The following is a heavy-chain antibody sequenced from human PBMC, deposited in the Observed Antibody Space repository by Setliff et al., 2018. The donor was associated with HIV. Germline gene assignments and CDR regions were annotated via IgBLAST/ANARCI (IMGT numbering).Heavy chain of an antibody. CDR1: GGSFSGYY. CDR3: ARRGTGYYYGMDV. CDR2: IIHSGST. J-gene: IGHJ6*02. Sequence: SETLSLTCAVYGGSFSGYYWSWIRQPPGKGLEWIGEIIHSGSTNYNPSLKSRVTVSADTSKNQFSLRLNSVTAADTAVYYCARRGTGYYYGMDVWGQGTTVTVSS. V-gene: IGHV4-34*12. D-gene: IGHD2-8*02.